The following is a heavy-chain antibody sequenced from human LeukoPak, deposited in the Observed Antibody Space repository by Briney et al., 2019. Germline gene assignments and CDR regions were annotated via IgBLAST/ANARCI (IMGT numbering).Heavy chain of an antibody. CDR2: ISWNSGTI. J-gene: IGHJ4*02. CDR3: AGVLYDSSGFYSGAFDY. Sequence: GGSLRLSCAGSGFIFNNYAMHWVRQPPGKGLEWVSGISWNSGTIDYVDSVKGRFTISRDNAKNSLYLQMNSLRAEDTAVYYCAGVLYDSSGFYSGAFDYWGQGTLVTVSS. CDR1: GFIFNNYA. V-gene: IGHV3-9*01. D-gene: IGHD3-22*01.